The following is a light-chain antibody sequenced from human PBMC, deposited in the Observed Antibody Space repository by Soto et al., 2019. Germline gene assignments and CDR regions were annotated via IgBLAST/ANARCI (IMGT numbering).Light chain of an antibody. Sequence: EIVLTQSPATLSLSPGERATLSCSASKSVSRNLAWYQQKPGQAPRLLIYGASTRATGIPARFSGSGSGTEFTLTISSLQYEDFAVYYCQQYNNWHPWTFGQGTKVDIK. CDR1: KSVSRN. CDR2: GAS. CDR3: QQYNNWHPWT. V-gene: IGKV3-15*01. J-gene: IGKJ1*01.